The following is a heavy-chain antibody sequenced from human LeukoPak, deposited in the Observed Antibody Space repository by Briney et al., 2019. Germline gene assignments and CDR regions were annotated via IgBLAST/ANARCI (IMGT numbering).Heavy chain of an antibody. CDR1: GYTFTGYY. J-gene: IGHJ5*02. D-gene: IGHD3-3*01. CDR3: ARGGRLWSGSNCFLNWVDR. CDR2: INPNSTST. V-gene: IGHV1-2*02. Sequence: ASVEVSCKASGYTFTGYYIHWVRQAPGQGPEWMAWINPNSTSTTYAQSFQDRVTVTRDTSINTAYMELTSLKFDDTAIYYCARGGRLWSGSNCFLNWVDRWGQGTLVTVSS.